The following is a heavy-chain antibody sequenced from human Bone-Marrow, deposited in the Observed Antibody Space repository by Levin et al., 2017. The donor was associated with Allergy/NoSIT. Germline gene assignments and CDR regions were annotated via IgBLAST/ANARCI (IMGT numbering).Heavy chain of an antibody. CDR2: ISASGTTT. CDR1: GFNFGASS. D-gene: IGHD4-17*01. Sequence: ETLSLTCAASGFNFGASSMNWVRQAPGKGPEWLSYISASGTTTFYADSVKGRFTMSRDNAKNSLSLQMNSLRGEDTAVYFCVRDGYGDSSFNSWGQGSLVTVSS. J-gene: IGHJ4*02. V-gene: IGHV3-48*01. CDR3: VRDGYGDSSFNS.